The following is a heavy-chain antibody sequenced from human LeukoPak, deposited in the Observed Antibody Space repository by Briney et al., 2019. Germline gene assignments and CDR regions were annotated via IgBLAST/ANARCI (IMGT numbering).Heavy chain of an antibody. J-gene: IGHJ4*02. Sequence: PGGSLRLSCAASGFTLSSSSMNWVRQAPGKGLEWVSSISSSSSHIYYADSLKGRFTISRDNAKNSLYLQMNSLRAEDTAVYYCARSIAVARTCFDYWGQGTLVTVSS. D-gene: IGHD6-19*01. CDR2: ISSSSSHI. CDR3: ARSIAVARTCFDY. V-gene: IGHV3-21*01. CDR1: GFTLSSSS.